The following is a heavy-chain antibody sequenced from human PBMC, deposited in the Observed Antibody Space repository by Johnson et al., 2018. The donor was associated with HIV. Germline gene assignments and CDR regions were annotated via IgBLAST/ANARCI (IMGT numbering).Heavy chain of an antibody. D-gene: IGHD3-16*02. V-gene: IGHV3-30-3*01. CDR2: ISYDGSNK. CDR3: ARTDMITVGGVIVLRGSFEI. J-gene: IGHJ3*02. CDR1: GFTFSSYA. Sequence: QVQLVESGGGVVRPGGSLRLSCAASGFTFSSYAMHWVRQAPGKGLEWVAVISYDGSNKYYADSVKGRCTISRDNSKNTLYLQMNSLRAEDTAVQYCARTDMITVGGVIVLRGSFEIWGQGTMVTVSS.